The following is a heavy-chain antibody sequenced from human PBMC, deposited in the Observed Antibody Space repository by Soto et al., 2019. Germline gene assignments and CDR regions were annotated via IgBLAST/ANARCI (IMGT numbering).Heavy chain of an antibody. V-gene: IGHV1-2*04. J-gene: IGHJ6*03. CDR3: ARDLGAVAGTGYYYMDV. CDR1: GYTFTGYD. D-gene: IGHD6-19*01. CDR2: INPNSGGT. Sequence: ASVKVSCKASGYTFTGYDMHWVRQAPGQGLEWMGWINPNSGGTNYAQKFQGWVTMTRDTSISTAYMELSRLRSDDTAVYYCARDLGAVAGTGYYYMDVWGKGTTVTVSS.